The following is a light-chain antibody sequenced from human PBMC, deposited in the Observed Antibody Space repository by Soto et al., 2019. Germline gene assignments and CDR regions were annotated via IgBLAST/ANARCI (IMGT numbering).Light chain of an antibody. CDR3: QQYNSYST. CDR1: QSISSW. V-gene: IGKV1-5*01. Sequence: DIQMTQSPSTLSASVGDRVTITCRASQSISSWLAWYQQKPGKAPKLLIYDASSLESGVPSRLSGSGSGTEFTLTISSLQPDDFATYSCQQYNSYSTFGRGTKVDIK. J-gene: IGKJ3*01. CDR2: DAS.